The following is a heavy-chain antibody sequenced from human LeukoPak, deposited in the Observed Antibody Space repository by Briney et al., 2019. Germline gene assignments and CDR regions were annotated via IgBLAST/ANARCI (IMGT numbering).Heavy chain of an antibody. CDR1: GYTFASYG. CDR3: ARDHVIVAADSDY. D-gene: IGHD2-15*01. V-gene: IGHV1-18*01. J-gene: IGHJ4*02. CDR2: ISSDNGNT. Sequence: GASVKVSCKASGYTFASYGISWVRQAPGQGLEWMGWISSDNGNTNYAQKFHGRVTLTTDTSTRTAYMELRSLRSGDTAVYYCARDHVIVAADSDYWGQGTLGTVSS.